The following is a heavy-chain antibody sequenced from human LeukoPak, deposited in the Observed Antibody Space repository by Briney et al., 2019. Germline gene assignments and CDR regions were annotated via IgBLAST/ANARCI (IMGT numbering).Heavy chain of an antibody. V-gene: IGHV3-23*01. J-gene: IGHJ4*02. CDR1: GFTFSCYA. CDR2: ISGSGGST. Sequence: GGSLRLSCAASGFTFSCYAMSWVRQAPGKGLEWVSAISGSGGSTYYADSVKGRFTISRDNSKNTLYLQMNSLRAEDTAAYYCAKEQLRIAAAGTWAYWGQGTLVTVSS. CDR3: AKEQLRIAAAGTWAY. D-gene: IGHD6-13*01.